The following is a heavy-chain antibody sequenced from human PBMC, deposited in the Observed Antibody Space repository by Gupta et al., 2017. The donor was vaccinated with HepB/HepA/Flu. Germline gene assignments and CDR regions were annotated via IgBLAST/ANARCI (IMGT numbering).Heavy chain of an antibody. D-gene: IGHD3-22*01. V-gene: IGHV1-2*02. CDR1: GYTFTAYY. Sequence: QVQLVQSGAEVKKPGASVKVSCKTSGYTFTAYYMLWVRQAPGQGLEWMGWINPNSGGTNYAQKFQGRVTMTRDTSISTAYMELSRLRSDDTAVYYCARDIEGSGYGTYWGQGTLVTVSS. J-gene: IGHJ4*02. CDR2: INPNSGGT. CDR3: ARDIEGSGYGTY.